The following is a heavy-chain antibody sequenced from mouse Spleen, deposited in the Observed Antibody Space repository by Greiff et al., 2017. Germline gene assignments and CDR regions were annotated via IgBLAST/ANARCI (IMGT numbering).Heavy chain of an antibody. CDR2: ISTYYGDA. V-gene: IGHV1S137*01. D-gene: IGHD3-3*01. CDR3: ARSRLGQDWYFDV. J-gene: IGHJ1*01. CDR1: GYTFTDYA. Sequence: QVQLQQSGAELVRPGVSVKISCKGSGYTFTDYAMHWVKQSHATSLEWIGVISTYYGDASYNQKFKGKATMTVDKSSSTAYMELARLTSEDSAIYYCARSRLGQDWYFDVWGAGTTVTVSS.